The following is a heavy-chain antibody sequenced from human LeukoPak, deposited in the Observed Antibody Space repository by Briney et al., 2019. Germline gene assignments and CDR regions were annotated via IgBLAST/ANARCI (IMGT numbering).Heavy chain of an antibody. CDR2: INHSGST. CDR3: ARGLGRRLMVRGAPYYFDY. D-gene: IGHD3-10*01. Sequence: PSETLSLTCAVYGGSFSGYYWSWIRQPPGKGLEWIGEINHSGSTNYNPSLKSRDTISVDTSKNQFSLQLSSVTAADTAVYYCARGLGRRLMVRGAPYYFDYWGQGTLVTVSS. V-gene: IGHV4-34*01. CDR1: GGSFSGYY. J-gene: IGHJ4*02.